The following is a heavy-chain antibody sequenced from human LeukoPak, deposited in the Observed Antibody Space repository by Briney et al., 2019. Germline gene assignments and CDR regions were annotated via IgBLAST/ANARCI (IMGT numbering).Heavy chain of an antibody. CDR1: GYTFTGYY. Sequence: GPSVKVSCKASGYTFTGYYMHWVRQAPGQGLEWMGWIDPNSGGTNYAQKFQGRVTITRDTSISTAYMELSRLRSDDTAVYYCARDYGRLMATVDYWGQGTLVTVSS. J-gene: IGHJ4*02. D-gene: IGHD1-1*01. CDR3: ARDYGRLMATVDY. CDR2: IDPNSGGT. V-gene: IGHV1-2*02.